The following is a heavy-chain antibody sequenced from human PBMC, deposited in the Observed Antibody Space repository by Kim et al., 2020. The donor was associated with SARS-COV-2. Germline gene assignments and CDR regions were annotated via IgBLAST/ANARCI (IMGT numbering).Heavy chain of an antibody. Sequence: ASVKVSCKASGYTFTTYAIYWVRQAPGQRLEWMGWINAGNGNTKYSQKFQGRVTITRDTSASTAYMELSSLRSEDTAVYYCARDHGPMYYFDYWGQGTLVTVSS. D-gene: IGHD2-8*01. J-gene: IGHJ4*02. CDR1: GYTFTTYA. V-gene: IGHV1-3*01. CDR2: INAGNGNT. CDR3: ARDHGPMYYFDY.